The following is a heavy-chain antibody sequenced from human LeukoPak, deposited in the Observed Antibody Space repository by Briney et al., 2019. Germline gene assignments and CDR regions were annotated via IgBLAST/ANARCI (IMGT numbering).Heavy chain of an antibody. J-gene: IGHJ4*02. CDR2: ISWNSGSI. D-gene: IGHD2-15*01. CDR1: GFTFDDYA. Sequence: GRSLRLSCAASGFTFDDYAMHWVRQAPGKGLEWVSGISWNSGSIGYADSVKGRFTISRDNAKNSLYLQMNSLRAEDTALYYCAKANRPDIVVVVAARWGQGTLVSVSS. CDR3: AKANRPDIVVVVAAR. V-gene: IGHV3-9*01.